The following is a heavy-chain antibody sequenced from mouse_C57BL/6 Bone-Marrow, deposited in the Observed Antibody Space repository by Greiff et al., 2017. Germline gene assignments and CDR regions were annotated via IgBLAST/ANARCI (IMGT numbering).Heavy chain of an antibody. Sequence: EVHLVESGGGLVKPGGSLKLSCAASGFTFSSYTMSWVRQTPEKRLEWVATISGGGGNTYYPDSVKGRFTISRDNAKNTLYLQMSSLRSEDTALYYCALYGSSLAYWGQGTLVTVSA. J-gene: IGHJ3*01. V-gene: IGHV5-9*01. CDR3: ALYGSSLAY. CDR1: GFTFSSYT. CDR2: ISGGGGNT. D-gene: IGHD1-1*01.